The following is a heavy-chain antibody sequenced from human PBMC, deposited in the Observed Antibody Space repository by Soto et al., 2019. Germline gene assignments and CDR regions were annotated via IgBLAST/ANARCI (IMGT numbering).Heavy chain of an antibody. J-gene: IGHJ4*02. Sequence: PGGSLRLSCAASGFTFSSYAMSWVRQAPGKGLEWVSAISGSGGRTYYADSVKGRFTISRDSSRNTLYLEMNSLRAEDTAVYYCSKEMVGRRSGWYSGGVDYGGQGTRGTVA. D-gene: IGHD6-19*01. V-gene: IGHV3-23*01. CDR3: SKEMVGRRSGWYSGGVDY. CDR2: ISGSGGRT. CDR1: GFTFSSYA.